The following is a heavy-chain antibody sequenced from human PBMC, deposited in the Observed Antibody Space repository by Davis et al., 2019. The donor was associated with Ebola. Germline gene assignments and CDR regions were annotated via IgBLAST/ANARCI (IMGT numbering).Heavy chain of an antibody. Sequence: ASVKVSCKASGYTFTSYDINWVRQATGQGLEWMGWISAYNGNTNYAQKLQGRVTMTTDTSTSTAYMELRSLRSDDTAVYYCARDSSGYYYWGWFDPWGQGTLVTVSS. D-gene: IGHD3-22*01. CDR2: ISAYNGNT. CDR3: ARDSSGYYYWGWFDP. CDR1: GYTFTSYD. J-gene: IGHJ5*02. V-gene: IGHV1-18*01.